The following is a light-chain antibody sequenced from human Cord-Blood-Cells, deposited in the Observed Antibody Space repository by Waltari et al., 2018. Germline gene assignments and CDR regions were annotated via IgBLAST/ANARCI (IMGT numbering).Light chain of an antibody. J-gene: IGKJ4*01. CDR3: QQYYSTPQT. CDR2: GAS. Sequence: DIVMTQSPDSLAVSLGERASINCQSSQSVLYSSNNKNYLAWYQQQPGQPPKLLIYGASTRESGVPDRFSGSGSGTDFTLTISSLQAEDVAVYYCQQYYSTPQTFGGGTKVEIK. CDR1: QSVLYSSNNKNY. V-gene: IGKV4-1*01.